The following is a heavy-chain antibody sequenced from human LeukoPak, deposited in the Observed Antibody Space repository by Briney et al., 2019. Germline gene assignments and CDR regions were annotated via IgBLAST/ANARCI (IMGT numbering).Heavy chain of an antibody. CDR3: ARGVAAARYDAFDI. CDR1: GFTFSSYW. J-gene: IGHJ3*02. Sequence: GGSLRLSCAASGFTFSSYWMSWVRQAPGKGLEWVANIKQDGSEKYYVDSVKGRFTISRDNAKNSLYLQMNSLRAEDTAVYYCARGVAAARYDAFDIWGQGTMVTVSS. D-gene: IGHD6-13*01. V-gene: IGHV3-7*01. CDR2: IKQDGSEK.